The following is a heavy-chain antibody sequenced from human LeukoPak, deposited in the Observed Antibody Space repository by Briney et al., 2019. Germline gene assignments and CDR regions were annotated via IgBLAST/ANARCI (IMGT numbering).Heavy chain of an antibody. D-gene: IGHD3-3*01. CDR3: ARGLPKAVFGMVIED. J-gene: IGHJ1*01. CDR1: GYTFTSYY. V-gene: IGHV1-8*01. CDR2: MNTNSGNT. Sequence: GASVKVSCKASGYTFTSYYMHWVRQATGQGLEWMGWMNTNSGNTGYSQNFQGRVTMTRDTSISTAYMELSSLMSEDTAVYYCARGLPKAVFGMVIEDWGQGTLVTVSS.